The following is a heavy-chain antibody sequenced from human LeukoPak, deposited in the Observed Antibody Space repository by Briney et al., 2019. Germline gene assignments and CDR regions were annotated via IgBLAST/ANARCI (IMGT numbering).Heavy chain of an antibody. CDR2: IYYSGST. D-gene: IGHD2-2*01. CDR1: GGSISSGGYY. J-gene: IGHJ5*02. Sequence: SQTLSLTCTVSGGSISSGGYYWSWIRQHPGKGLEWIGYIYYSGSTYYNPSLKSRVTISADTSKNQFSLKLSSVTAADTAVYYCARQVVPAAPNLYNWFDPWGQGTLVTVSS. CDR3: ARQVVPAAPNLYNWFDP. V-gene: IGHV4-31*03.